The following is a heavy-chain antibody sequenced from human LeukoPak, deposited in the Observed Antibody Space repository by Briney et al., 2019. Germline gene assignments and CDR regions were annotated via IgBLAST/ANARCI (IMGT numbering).Heavy chain of an antibody. D-gene: IGHD4-17*01. CDR1: GGSFSNYY. CDR2: GHHSGST. Sequence: SETLSLTCAVYGGSFSNYYWTWIRQPPGEGLEWIGEGHHSGSTNYNPSLKTRVTISVDTSRSQFSLKLTSVTAADTAVYYCARGSQWGDYAGFDPWGQGTLVTVSS. V-gene: IGHV4-34*01. CDR3: ARGSQWGDYAGFDP. J-gene: IGHJ5*02.